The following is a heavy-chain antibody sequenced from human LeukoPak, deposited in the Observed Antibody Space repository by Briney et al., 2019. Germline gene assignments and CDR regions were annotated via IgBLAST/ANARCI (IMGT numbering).Heavy chain of an antibody. CDR3: ARDLYTDSSNF. D-gene: IGHD5-24*01. J-gene: IGHJ4*02. V-gene: IGHV3-66*01. CDR2: IYTGGNT. CDR1: GLTVNNNY. Sequence: GGSLRLSCAASGLTVNNNYMTWVRQAPGKGLEWVSVIYTGGNTNYADSVKGRFTISRDTSKNTVYLQMDSLRVEDTAVYFRARDLYTDSSNFWGQGTLVTVSS.